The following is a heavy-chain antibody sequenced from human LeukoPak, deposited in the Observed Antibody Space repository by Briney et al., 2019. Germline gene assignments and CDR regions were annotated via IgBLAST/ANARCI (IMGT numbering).Heavy chain of an antibody. Sequence: GESLKISCKGSDYTFRGYWIAWVRQKPGEGLEWMGIIYPGDSDTRYSPSSQGQVTISVDKSISTAYLHWISLKASDTAMYYCARSHYYDSSGYSRLWYFDLWGRGTLVTVSS. V-gene: IGHV5-51*01. J-gene: IGHJ2*01. D-gene: IGHD3-22*01. CDR1: DYTFRGYW. CDR2: IYPGDSDT. CDR3: ARSHYYDSSGYSRLWYFDL.